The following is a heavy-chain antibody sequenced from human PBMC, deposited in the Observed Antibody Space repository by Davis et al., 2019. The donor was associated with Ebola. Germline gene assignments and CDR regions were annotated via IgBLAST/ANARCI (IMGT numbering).Heavy chain of an antibody. J-gene: IGHJ5*02. CDR3: ARRGYCSGGSCYSGSWFDP. CDR1: GYIFANYY. D-gene: IGHD2-15*01. CDR2: IYSGDSDT. V-gene: IGHV5-51*01. Sequence: GESLKISCKGSGYIFANYYIAWVRQMPGKGLEWMGIIYSGDSDTKYSPSFQGQVTISVDKSINTAYLQWSSLKASDTAMYYCARRGYCSGGSCYSGSWFDPWGQGTLVTVSS.